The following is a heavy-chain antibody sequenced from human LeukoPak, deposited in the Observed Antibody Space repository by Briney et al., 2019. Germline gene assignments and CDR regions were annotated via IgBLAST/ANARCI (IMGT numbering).Heavy chain of an antibody. D-gene: IGHD2-15*01. Sequence: PSETLFLTCTVSGGSISSGSYYWSCIRQPAGKGLEWIGRIYTSGSTNYNPSLKSRVTISVDTSKHQFSLKLSSVTAADTAVYYCARQNCSGGSCYIDYWGQGTLVTVSS. CDR1: GGSISSGSYY. CDR3: ARQNCSGGSCYIDY. CDR2: IYTSGST. V-gene: IGHV4-61*02. J-gene: IGHJ4*02.